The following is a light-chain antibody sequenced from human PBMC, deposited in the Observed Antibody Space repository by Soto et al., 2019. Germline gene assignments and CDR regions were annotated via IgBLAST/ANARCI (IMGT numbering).Light chain of an antibody. V-gene: IGKV1-39*01. Sequence: DIQMTQSPSSLSASVGDRVTITCRASQSIISYLNWYQQKPGKAPNLLIYGTSSLQSGVPSRFSGSGSGTDFTLTISSLQREDFATYYCQQSYSSSWTFGQGTKVDTK. CDR2: GTS. CDR3: QQSYSSSWT. CDR1: QSIISY. J-gene: IGKJ1*01.